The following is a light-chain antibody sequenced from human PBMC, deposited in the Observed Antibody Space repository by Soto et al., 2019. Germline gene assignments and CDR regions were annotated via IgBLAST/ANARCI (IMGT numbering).Light chain of an antibody. Sequence: AIEMTQSPSSLSVSVGDRVTITCRASQGIRHDLGWYQQKPGKAPELLIYAASILQSGVPSRFSGSGSGTIFTLTFTTLQPEVFEIYYCQQDYTYPGTFGGGPRVEIK. V-gene: IGKV1-6*01. J-gene: IGKJ4*01. CDR3: QQDYTYPGT. CDR1: QGIRHD. CDR2: AAS.